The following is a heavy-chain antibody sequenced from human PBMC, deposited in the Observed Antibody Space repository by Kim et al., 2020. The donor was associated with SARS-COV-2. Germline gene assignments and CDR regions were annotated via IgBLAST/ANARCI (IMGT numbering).Heavy chain of an antibody. V-gene: IGHV3-9*01. D-gene: IGHD6-19*01. J-gene: IGHJ4*02. Sequence: ADSVKGRFSISRDNAKKSLYLHMNTLRAEDTAFYYCSNDIAVADFYYFDFWGQGSLITVSS. CDR3: SNDIAVADFYYFDF.